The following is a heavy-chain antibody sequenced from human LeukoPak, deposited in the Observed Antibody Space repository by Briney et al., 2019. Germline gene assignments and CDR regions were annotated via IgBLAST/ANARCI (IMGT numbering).Heavy chain of an antibody. Sequence: KSSETLSLTCNVSGGSISSYYWSWIRQPAGKGLEWIGRIYTSGSTNYNPSLKSRVTISVDTSKNQFSLKLSSVTAADTAVYYCARARPAGYYYYYMDVWGKGTTVTVSS. CDR1: GGSISSYY. CDR2: IYTSGST. D-gene: IGHD6-13*01. V-gene: IGHV4-4*07. CDR3: ARARPAGYYYYYMDV. J-gene: IGHJ6*03.